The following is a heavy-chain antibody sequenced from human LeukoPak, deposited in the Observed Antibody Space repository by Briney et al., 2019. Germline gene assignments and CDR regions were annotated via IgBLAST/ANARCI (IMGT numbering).Heavy chain of an antibody. J-gene: IGHJ4*02. CDR2: IAYDGSRA. V-gene: IGHV3-33*01. D-gene: IGHD1-14*01. CDR1: GFTFGGYC. Sequence: GSLRLSCAGSGFTFGGYCMHWFRQTPGKGLEWVAVIAYDGSRAFYADSVKGRFTISRDNSKNTMSVQMDDLRAEDTAVYYCTRYNNDHFDYWGQGTLVTVSS. CDR3: TRYNNDHFDY.